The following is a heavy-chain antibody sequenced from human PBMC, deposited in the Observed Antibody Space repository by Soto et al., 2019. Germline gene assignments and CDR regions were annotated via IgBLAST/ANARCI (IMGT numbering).Heavy chain of an antibody. J-gene: IGHJ5*02. CDR2: IYYSGRA. D-gene: IGHD5-12*01. CDR3: ARQGWLPGWFDP. CDR1: GAPIRSHY. Sequence: QVQLQESGPGLVKPSESLSLTCSVSGAPIRSHYWSWIRQPPGKGLEWIGYIYYSGRATYNPSLKSRVTISVDTSKNQFSLNLTSVTAADTAIYYCARQGWLPGWFDPWGQGTLVTGSS. V-gene: IGHV4-59*08.